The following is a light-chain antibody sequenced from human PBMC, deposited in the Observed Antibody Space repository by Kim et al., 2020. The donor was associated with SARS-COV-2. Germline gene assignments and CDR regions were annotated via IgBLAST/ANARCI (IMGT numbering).Light chain of an antibody. CDR2: KVS. V-gene: IGKV2-30*01. Sequence: DVVMTQSPLSLPVTLGQPASISCRSSQSLVYSDGNTYLNWFQQRPGQSPRRLIYKVSNRDSGVPDRFSGSGSGTDFTLKISRVEAEDVGLYYCMQDIHPITFGQGTRLEIK. CDR1: QSLVYSDGNTY. CDR3: MQDIHPIT. J-gene: IGKJ5*01.